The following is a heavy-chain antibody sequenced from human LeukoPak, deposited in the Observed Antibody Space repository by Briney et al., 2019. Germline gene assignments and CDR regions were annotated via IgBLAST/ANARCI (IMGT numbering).Heavy chain of an antibody. CDR2: IYYSGST. J-gene: IGHJ4*02. V-gene: IGHV4-59*08. CDR1: GGSISSYY. Sequence: PSETLSLTCTVSGGSISSYYWSWIRQPPGKGLEWIGYIYYSGSTNYNPSLKSRVTISVDTSKNQFSLKLSSVTAADTAVYYCARHQKVGYYDILTGYYGFDYWGQGTLVTVSS. CDR3: ARHQKVGYYDILTGYYGFDY. D-gene: IGHD3-9*01.